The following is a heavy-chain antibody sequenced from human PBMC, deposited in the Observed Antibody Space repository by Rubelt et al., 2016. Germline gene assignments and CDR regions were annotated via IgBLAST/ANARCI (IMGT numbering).Heavy chain of an antibody. J-gene: IGHJ4*02. CDR2: IRYDGSNK. Sequence: QVQLVESGGGVVQPGRSLRLSCAASGFTFSSYGMHWVRQAPGKGLEWVAFIRYDGSNKYYADSVKGRFTISRDNSKNTLYLQMSSLRAEDTAVYYCVKAGDTAMASRYGDYWGQGTLVTVSS. D-gene: IGHD5-18*01. V-gene: IGHV3-30*02. CDR1: GFTFSSYG. CDR3: VKAGDTAMASRYGDY.